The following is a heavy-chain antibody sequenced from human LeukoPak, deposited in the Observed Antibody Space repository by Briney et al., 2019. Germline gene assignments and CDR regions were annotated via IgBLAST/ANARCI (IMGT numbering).Heavy chain of an antibody. CDR3: ARDRRILTGYYMNYYYYGMDV. CDR2: IKQDGSEK. J-gene: IGHJ6*02. Sequence: GGSLRLSCAASGFTFSSYWMSWVRQAPGKGLEWVANIKQDGSEKYYVDSVKGRFTISRDNAKNSLYLQMNSLRAEDTAVYYCARDRRILTGYYMNYYYYGMDVWGQGTTVTVSS. CDR1: GFTFSSYW. V-gene: IGHV3-7*01. D-gene: IGHD3-9*01.